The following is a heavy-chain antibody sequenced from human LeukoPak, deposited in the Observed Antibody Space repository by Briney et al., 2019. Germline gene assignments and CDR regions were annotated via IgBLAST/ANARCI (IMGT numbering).Heavy chain of an antibody. CDR1: GYTFTSYD. CDR2: MNPNSGNT. D-gene: IGHD2-15*01. Sequence: ASVKVSCKASGYTFTSYDINWVRQATGQGLERMGWMNPNSGNTGYAQKFQGRVTMTRNTSISTAYMELSSLRSEDTAVYYCARGTGYCSGGSCYYQKNWFDPWGQGTLVTVSS. V-gene: IGHV1-8*01. CDR3: ARGTGYCSGGSCYYQKNWFDP. J-gene: IGHJ5*02.